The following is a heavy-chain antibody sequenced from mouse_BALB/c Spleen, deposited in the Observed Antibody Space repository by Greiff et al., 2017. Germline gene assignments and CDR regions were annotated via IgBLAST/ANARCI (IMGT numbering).Heavy chain of an antibody. D-gene: IGHD2-10*02. CDR3: ARYGYGNYYAMDY. V-gene: IGHV3-6*02. CDR1: GYSITSGYY. J-gene: IGHJ4*01. CDR2: ISYDGSN. Sequence: EVQLQQSGPGLVKPSQSLSLTCSVTGYSITSGYYWNWIRQFPGNKLEWMGYISYDGSNNYNPSLKNRISITRDTSKNQFFLKLNSVTTEDTATYYCARYGYGNYYAMDYWGQGTSVTVSS.